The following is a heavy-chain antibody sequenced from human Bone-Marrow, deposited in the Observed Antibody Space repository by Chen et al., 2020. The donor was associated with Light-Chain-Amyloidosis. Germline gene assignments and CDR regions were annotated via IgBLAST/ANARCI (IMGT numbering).Heavy chain of an antibody. CDR1: GFTFSSYG. J-gene: IGHJ4*02. CDR3: AKGTTFDY. Sequence: GVVQPGRSLRLSCAASGFTFSSYGMHWVRQAPGKGLEWVAVISYDGSNKYYADSVKGRFTISRDNXXXXLYLQMNSLRAEDTAVYYCAKGTTFDYWGQGTLVTVSS. V-gene: IGHV3-30*18. D-gene: IGHD2-2*01. CDR2: ISYDGSNK.